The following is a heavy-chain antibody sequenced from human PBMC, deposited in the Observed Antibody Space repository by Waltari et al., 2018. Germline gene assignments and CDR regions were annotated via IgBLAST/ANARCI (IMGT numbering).Heavy chain of an antibody. V-gene: IGHV4-4*02. CDR2: VHHSGRT. Sequence: QVRLQESGPGLVKPSGTLSLTCAVSGDSISSNYWWSWVRQSPGKGLEWIGQVHHSGRTHYNPSLQSRVTISVDKSKNQFSLNLNSVTAADTAVYYCAGDRAIGLFFDYWGQGTLVTVSS. CDR1: GDSISSNYW. D-gene: IGHD2-2*01. CDR3: AGDRAIGLFFDY. J-gene: IGHJ4*02.